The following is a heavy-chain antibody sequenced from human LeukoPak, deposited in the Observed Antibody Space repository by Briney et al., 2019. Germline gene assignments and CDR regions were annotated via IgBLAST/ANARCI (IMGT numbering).Heavy chain of an antibody. CDR1: GFTFSSYW. CDR3: ARGYSSSWYDY. CDR2: IKQDGSEK. V-gene: IGHV3-7*04. Sequence: PGGSLRPSCAASGFTFSSYWMSWVRQAPGKGLEWVANIKQDGSEKYYVDSVKGRFTISRDNAKNSLYLQMNSLRAEDTAVYYCARGYSSSWYDYWGQGTLVTVSS. D-gene: IGHD6-13*01. J-gene: IGHJ4*02.